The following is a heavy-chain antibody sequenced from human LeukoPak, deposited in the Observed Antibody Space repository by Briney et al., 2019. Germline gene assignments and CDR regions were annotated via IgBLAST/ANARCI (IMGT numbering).Heavy chain of an antibody. J-gene: IGHJ4*02. CDR1: GFTFSSYW. CDR3: ARGPPYYDSSGYGGY. V-gene: IGHV3-74*01. D-gene: IGHD3-22*01. CDR2: INTGGSST. Sequence: PGGSLRLSCAASGFTFSSYWMHWVRQAPGKGLVWVSRINTGGSSTSYADSVKGRFTISRDNAKNTLYLQMNSLRAEDTAVYYCARGPPYYDSSGYGGYWGQGTLVTVSS.